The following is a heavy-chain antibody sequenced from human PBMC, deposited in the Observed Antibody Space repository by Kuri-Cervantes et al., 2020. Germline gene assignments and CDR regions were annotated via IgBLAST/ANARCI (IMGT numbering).Heavy chain of an antibody. V-gene: IGHV4-59*12. D-gene: IGHD5-18*01. J-gene: IGHJ3*02. Sequence: SETLSLTCSVSGGSMNTYYWSWIRQPPGRGLEYIGSIGGIYYGGSTYYNPSLKSRVTISVDTSKNQFSLKLSSVTAADTAVYYCARDTRELWLHGPAFDIWGQGTMVTVSS. CDR1: GGSMNTYY. CDR2: IYYGGST. CDR3: ARDTRELWLHGPAFDI.